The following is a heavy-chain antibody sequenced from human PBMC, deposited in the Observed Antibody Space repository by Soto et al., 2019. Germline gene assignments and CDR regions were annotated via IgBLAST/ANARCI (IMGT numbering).Heavy chain of an antibody. Sequence: QVQLQESGPGLVKPSETLSLTCTVYGGSVSSGIYYWSWIRQPPGKGLEWIGYIYYSGSTNYNPSLKSRVTISVDTSKNQFSLKLSSVTAAVTAVYYCARDIPYCGGDCYSWFDPWGQGTLVTVSS. CDR1: GGSVSSGIYY. V-gene: IGHV4-61*01. CDR3: ARDIPYCGGDCYSWFDP. J-gene: IGHJ5*02. CDR2: IYYSGST. D-gene: IGHD2-21*02.